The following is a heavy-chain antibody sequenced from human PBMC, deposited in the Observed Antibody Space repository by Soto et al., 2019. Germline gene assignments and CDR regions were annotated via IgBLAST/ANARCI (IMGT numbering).Heavy chain of an antibody. V-gene: IGHV1-3*01. Sequence: ASVKVSCKASGYTFTSYAMHWVRQVPGQRLEWMGWINAGNGNTKYSQKFRGRVTITRDTSASTAYMELSSLRSEDTAVYYCARDADYDFWSGTNWFDPWGQGTLVTVSS. CDR1: GYTFTSYA. CDR3: ARDADYDFWSGTNWFDP. CDR2: INAGNGNT. J-gene: IGHJ5*02. D-gene: IGHD3-3*01.